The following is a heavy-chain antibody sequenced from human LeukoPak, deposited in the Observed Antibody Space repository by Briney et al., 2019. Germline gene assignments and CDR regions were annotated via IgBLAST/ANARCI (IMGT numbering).Heavy chain of an antibody. V-gene: IGHV1-8*01. J-gene: IGHJ5*02. CDR1: GYTFTSYD. Sequence: GASVKVSCKASGYTFTSYDINWVRQATGQGLEWMGWMNPNSGNTGYAQKFQGRVTMTRNTSISTAYMELSSLRSEDTAVYYCARRYYDIFGGNWFDPWGQGTLVTVSS. D-gene: IGHD3-9*01. CDR2: MNPNSGNT. CDR3: ARRYYDIFGGNWFDP.